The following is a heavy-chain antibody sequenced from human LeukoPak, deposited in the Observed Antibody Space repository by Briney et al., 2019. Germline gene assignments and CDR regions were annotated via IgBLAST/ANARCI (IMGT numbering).Heavy chain of an antibody. CDR3: TYSCSSFDY. J-gene: IGHJ4*02. D-gene: IGHD6-13*01. V-gene: IGHV3-23*01. CDR2: INGSGGST. Sequence: GGSLRLSCAASGFTFSSYAMSWVRQAPGKGLEWVSAINGSGGSTYYADSVKSRFTISRDNSKNTLYLQMNSPRADDKAVSYCTYSCSSFDYWGQGTLVTVSS. CDR1: GFTFSSYA.